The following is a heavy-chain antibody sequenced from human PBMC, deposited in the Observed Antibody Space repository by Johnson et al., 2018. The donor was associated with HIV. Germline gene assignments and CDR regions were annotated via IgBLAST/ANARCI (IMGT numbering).Heavy chain of an antibody. V-gene: IGHV3-30-3*01. CDR2: ISYDGSNK. D-gene: IGHD5-18*01. CDR1: RFSFSNFA. Sequence: QEQLVEFGGRVVQPGRSLRLSCAASRFSFSNFAMHWVRQAPGKGLEWVAVISYDGSNKYYADSVKGRFTISRDNSKNTLYLQMNSLRAEDTAVYYCARVTHIQLWANDAFDIWGQGTMVTVSS. J-gene: IGHJ3*02. CDR3: ARVTHIQLWANDAFDI.